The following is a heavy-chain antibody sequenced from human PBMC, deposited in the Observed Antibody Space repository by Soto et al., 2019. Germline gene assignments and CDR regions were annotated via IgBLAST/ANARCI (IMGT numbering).Heavy chain of an antibody. CDR2: IWYDGSNK. CDR3: ARDRAQYGSGGMDV. CDR1: GFTFSSYG. D-gene: IGHD3-10*01. J-gene: IGHJ6*02. Sequence: PGGSLRLSCAASGFTFSSYGMHWVRQAPGKGLEWVAVIWYDGSNKYYADSVKGRFTISRDNSKNTLYLQMNSLRAEDTAVYYCARDRAQYGSGGMDVWGQGTTVTVSS. V-gene: IGHV3-33*01.